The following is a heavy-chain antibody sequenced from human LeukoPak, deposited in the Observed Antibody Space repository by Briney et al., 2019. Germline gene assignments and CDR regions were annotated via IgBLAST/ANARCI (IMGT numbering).Heavy chain of an antibody. D-gene: IGHD6-19*01. J-gene: IGHJ6*03. Sequence: MTSETLSLTCTVSGGSISSSSYYWGWIRQPPGKGLEWIGSIYYSGSTYYNPSLKSRVTISVDTSKNQFSLKLSSVTAADTAVYYCARGSSSGVHYYYMDVWGKGTTVTVSS. CDR2: IYYSGST. V-gene: IGHV4-39*07. CDR1: GGSISSSSYY. CDR3: ARGSSSGVHYYYMDV.